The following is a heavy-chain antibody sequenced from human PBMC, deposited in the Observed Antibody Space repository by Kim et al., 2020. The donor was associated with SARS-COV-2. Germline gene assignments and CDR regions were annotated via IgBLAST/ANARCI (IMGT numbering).Heavy chain of an antibody. D-gene: IGHD3-10*01. CDR3: AREGDTMVRGVIITDPLFDY. J-gene: IGHJ4*02. Sequence: ASVKVSCKASGYTFTSYAMNWVRQAPGQGLEWMGWINTNTGNPTYAQGFTGRFVFSLDTSGSTAYLQISSLKDEDTAVYYCAREGDTMVRGVIITDPLFDYWGQGTLVTVSS. CDR1: GYTFTSYA. CDR2: INTNTGNP. V-gene: IGHV7-4-1*02.